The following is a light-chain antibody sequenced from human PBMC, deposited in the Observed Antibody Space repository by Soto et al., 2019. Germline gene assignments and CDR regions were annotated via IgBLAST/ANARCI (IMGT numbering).Light chain of an antibody. CDR3: SSYAGSNSYV. J-gene: IGLJ1*01. V-gene: IGLV2-8*01. CDR1: SSDVGGYNY. Sequence: QSALTQPPSASGSPGQSVTISCTGTSSDVGGYNYVSWYQQHPGEAPKLMIYEVSKRPSGVPDRFSGSKSANTASLTVSGLQAEDEADYYCSSYAGSNSYVFGTGTKVTVL. CDR2: EVS.